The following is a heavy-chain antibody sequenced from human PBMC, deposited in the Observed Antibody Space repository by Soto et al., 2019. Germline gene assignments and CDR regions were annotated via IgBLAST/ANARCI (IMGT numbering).Heavy chain of an antibody. V-gene: IGHV4-34*01. CDR3: ARGRGIAVARRWFDP. J-gene: IGHJ5*02. CDR2: INHSGST. Sequence: PSETLSLTSAVYGGSFRGYYWSWIRQPPGKGLEWIGEINHSGSTNYNPSLKSRVTISVDTSKNQFSLKLSSVTAADTAVYYCARGRGIAVARRWFDPWGQGTLVTVS. D-gene: IGHD6-19*01. CDR1: GGSFRGYY.